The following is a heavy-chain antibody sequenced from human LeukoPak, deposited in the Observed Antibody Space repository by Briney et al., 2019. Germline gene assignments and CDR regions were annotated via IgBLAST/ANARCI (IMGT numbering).Heavy chain of an antibody. CDR1: GGSISSYY. Sequence: PSETLSLTCTVSGGSISSYYWSWIRQPAGKGLEWIGRIYTSGSTNYNPSLKSRVTMSVDTSKNQFSLKLSSVTAVDTAVYYCARDRQYYDSSGYPAAFDIWGQGTMVTVSS. CDR3: ARDRQYYDSSGYPAAFDI. CDR2: IYTSGST. D-gene: IGHD3-22*01. J-gene: IGHJ3*02. V-gene: IGHV4-4*07.